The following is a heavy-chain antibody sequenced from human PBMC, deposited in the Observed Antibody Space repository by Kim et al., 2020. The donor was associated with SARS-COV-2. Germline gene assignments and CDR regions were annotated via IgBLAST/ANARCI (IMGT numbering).Heavy chain of an antibody. CDR3: ARENEMATIHFDY. J-gene: IGHJ4*02. V-gene: IGHV3-74*01. Sequence: YAASVKGRFTISRDNAKNTLYLQMNSLRAEDTAVYYCARENEMATIHFDYWGQGTLVTVSS.